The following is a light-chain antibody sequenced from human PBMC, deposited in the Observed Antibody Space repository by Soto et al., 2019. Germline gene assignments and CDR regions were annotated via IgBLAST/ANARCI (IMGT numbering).Light chain of an antibody. CDR1: SSNIGNNY. V-gene: IGLV1-51*01. Sequence: QSVLTQPPSVSAAPGQKVTVSCSGSSSNIGNNYVSWFQHLPGTAPKLVICEVTSRPSGISDRFSGSKSGNTASLTISGLQAEDEADYFCTSYTNSKAYILFGGGTKLTVL. CDR2: EVT. CDR3: TSYTNSKAYIL. J-gene: IGLJ2*01.